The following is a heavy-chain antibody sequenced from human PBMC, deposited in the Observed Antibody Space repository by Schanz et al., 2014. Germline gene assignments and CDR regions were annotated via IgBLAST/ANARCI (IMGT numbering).Heavy chain of an antibody. D-gene: IGHD2-2*01. CDR2: ISPYDGNT. Sequence: QVQLVQSEARIKKPGASVMISCTTSGYTFTTYGISWLRQAPGHRLEWMGWISPYDGNTNYARSFQDRVTITTDTVTTVYLDLRGLKSDDTAVYYCARGGPFCSGTNCFYFDFWGQGTLVTVSS. V-gene: IGHV1-18*04. CDR3: ARGGPFCSGTNCFYFDF. J-gene: IGHJ4*02. CDR1: GYTFTTYG.